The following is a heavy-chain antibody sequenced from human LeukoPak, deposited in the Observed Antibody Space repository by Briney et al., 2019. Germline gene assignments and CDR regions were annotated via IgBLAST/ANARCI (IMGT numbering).Heavy chain of an antibody. CDR3: ARGGSDCSGGSCYLVFGLGP. J-gene: IGHJ5*02. V-gene: IGHV1-2*02. Sequence: ASVKVSCKASGYTFTGYYMHWVRQAPGQGLEWMGWINPNSGGTNYAQKFQGRVTMTRDTSISTAYMELSRLRSDDTAVYYCARGGSDCSGGSCYLVFGLGPWGQGTLVTVSS. CDR1: GYTFTGYY. D-gene: IGHD2-15*01. CDR2: INPNSGGT.